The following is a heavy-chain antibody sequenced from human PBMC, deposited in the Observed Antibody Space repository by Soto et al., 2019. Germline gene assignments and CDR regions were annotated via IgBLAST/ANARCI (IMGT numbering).Heavy chain of an antibody. V-gene: IGHV1-8*01. Sequence: VASVKVSCKASGYTFTSYDINWVRQATGQGLEWMGWMNPNSGNTGYAQKFEGRVTMTRNTSISTAYMELSSLRSEDTAVYYCARYCTTPHPGAAAYFYYGMDVWGQGTTVTVS. D-gene: IGHD2-8*01. CDR3: ARYCTTPHPGAAAYFYYGMDV. J-gene: IGHJ6*02. CDR1: GYTFTSYD. CDR2: MNPNSGNT.